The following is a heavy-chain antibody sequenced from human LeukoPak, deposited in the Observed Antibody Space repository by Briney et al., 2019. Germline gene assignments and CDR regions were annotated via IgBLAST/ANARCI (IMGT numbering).Heavy chain of an antibody. Sequence: GRSLRPSCAASGFTFSSYGMHWVRQAPVKGLEWVAVISYDGSNKYYADSVKGRFTISRDNSKNTLYLQMNSLRAEDTAVYYCAKEGVGAAIDYWGQGTLVTVSS. V-gene: IGHV3-30*18. J-gene: IGHJ4*02. CDR3: AKEGVGAAIDY. CDR2: ISYDGSNK. CDR1: GFTFSSYG. D-gene: IGHD1-26*01.